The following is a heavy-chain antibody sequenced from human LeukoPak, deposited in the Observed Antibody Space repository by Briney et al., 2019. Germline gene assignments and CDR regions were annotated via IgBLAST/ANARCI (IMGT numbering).Heavy chain of an antibody. J-gene: IGHJ4*02. CDR3: ARVEKQWLVLPPPLIYYFDY. Sequence: PGGSLRLSCAASGFTFSSYWMSWVRQAPGKGLEWVANIKQDGSEKYYVDSVKGRFTISRDNAKNSLYLQMNGLRAEDTAVYYCARVEKQWLVLPPPLIYYFDYWGQGTLVTVSS. D-gene: IGHD6-19*01. CDR1: GFTFSSYW. CDR2: IKQDGSEK. V-gene: IGHV3-7*01.